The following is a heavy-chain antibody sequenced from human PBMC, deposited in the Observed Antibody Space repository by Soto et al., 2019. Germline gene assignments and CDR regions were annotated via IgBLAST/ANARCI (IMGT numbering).Heavy chain of an antibody. CDR1: GFTFSSYW. J-gene: IGHJ4*02. V-gene: IGHV3-74*01. D-gene: IGHD6-19*01. Sequence: GGSLLLSCAAYGFTFSSYWMHWVRQAPGKGLVWVSRINSDGSSTSYADSVKGRFTISRDNAKNTLYLQMNSLRAEDTAVYYCARPPIAGSGWTYFDYWGQGTLVTVSS. CDR3: ARPPIAGSGWTYFDY. CDR2: INSDGSST.